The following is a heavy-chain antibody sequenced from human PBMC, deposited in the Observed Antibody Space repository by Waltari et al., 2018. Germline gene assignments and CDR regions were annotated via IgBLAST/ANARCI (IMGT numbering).Heavy chain of an antibody. CDR1: GGSFSGYY. V-gene: IGHV4-34*01. CDR3: ARVLTIDIVVVPAAKGGWFDP. D-gene: IGHD2-2*01. CDR2: INHSGST. Sequence: QVQLQQWGAGLLKPSETLSLTCAVYGGSFSGYYWSWIRQPPGKGLEWIGEINHSGSTNYNPSLKSRVTISVDTSKNQFSLKLSSVTAADTAVYYCARVLTIDIVVVPAAKGGWFDPWGQGTLVTVSS. J-gene: IGHJ5*02.